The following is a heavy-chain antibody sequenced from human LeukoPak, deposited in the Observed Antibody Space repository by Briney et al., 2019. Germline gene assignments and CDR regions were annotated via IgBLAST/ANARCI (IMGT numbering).Heavy chain of an antibody. V-gene: IGHV3-30-3*01. CDR2: ISYDGSNK. J-gene: IGHJ4*02. Sequence: PGGSLRLSCAASGFTLSSYAMHWVRQAPGKGLEWVAVISYDGSNKYYADSVKGRFTISRDNSKNTLYLQMNSLRAEDTAVYYCARGSLGSSGWYGYYFDYWGQGTLVTVSS. CDR3: ARGSLGSSGWYGYYFDY. D-gene: IGHD6-19*01. CDR1: GFTLSSYA.